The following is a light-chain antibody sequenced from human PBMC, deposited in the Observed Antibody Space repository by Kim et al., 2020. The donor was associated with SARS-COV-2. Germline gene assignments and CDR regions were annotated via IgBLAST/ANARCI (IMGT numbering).Light chain of an antibody. CDR2: DAS. J-gene: IGKJ2*01. CDR3: QQYDNLPYT. Sequence: DIQMTQSPSSLSASVGDRVTITCQASQDISNYLNWYQQKPGKAPKLLIYDASNLETGVPSRFSGSGSGTDFTSTISSLQPEDIATYYCQQYDNLPYTFGQGTKLEI. CDR1: QDISNY. V-gene: IGKV1-33*01.